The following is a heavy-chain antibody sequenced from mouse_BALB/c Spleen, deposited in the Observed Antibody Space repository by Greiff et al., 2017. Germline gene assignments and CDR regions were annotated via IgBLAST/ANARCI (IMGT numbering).Heavy chain of an antibody. J-gene: IGHJ2*01. CDR3: TIYYGYDFDD. CDR1: GYTFTSDW. CDR2: IYPSDSYT. D-gene: IGHD2-2*01. Sequence: VQLQQPGAELVRPGPSVTLSCKASGYTFTSDWINWVKQRPGQGLEWIGNIYPSDSYTNYNQKFKDKATLTVDKSSSTAYMQLSSPTSEDSAVYYCTIYYGYDFDDWGQGTTLTVSS. V-gene: IGHV1-69*02.